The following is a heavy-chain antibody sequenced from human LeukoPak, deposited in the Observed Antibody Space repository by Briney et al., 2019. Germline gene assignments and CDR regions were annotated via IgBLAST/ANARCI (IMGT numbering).Heavy chain of an antibody. V-gene: IGHV3-53*01. D-gene: IGHD6-13*01. CDR2: IYSGGST. CDR3: ARTIVAGGTDYFDY. J-gene: IGHJ4*02. Sequence: GGSLRLSCVASGFTVSSNYMSWVRQAPGKGLEWVSIIYSGGSTYYPESVKGRFTISRDNSKNTLYLQLNNLRGEDTAVYYCARTIVAGGTDYFDYWGQGTLVTVSS. CDR1: GFTVSSNY.